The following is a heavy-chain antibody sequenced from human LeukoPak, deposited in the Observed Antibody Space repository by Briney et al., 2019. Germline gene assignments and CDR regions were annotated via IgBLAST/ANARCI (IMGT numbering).Heavy chain of an antibody. Sequence: HGEALKISCKGSGYRFTNYWIGWVRQMPGKGLEWMRIIYSGDSDIRYSPSFRGQVTISADKSISTAYLQWSSLKASDSAMYYCARSSASVIIPGPDYWGQGTLVTVSS. J-gene: IGHJ4*02. V-gene: IGHV5-51*01. CDR2: IYSGDSDI. D-gene: IGHD4-23*01. CDR1: GYRFTNYW. CDR3: ARSSASVIIPGPDY.